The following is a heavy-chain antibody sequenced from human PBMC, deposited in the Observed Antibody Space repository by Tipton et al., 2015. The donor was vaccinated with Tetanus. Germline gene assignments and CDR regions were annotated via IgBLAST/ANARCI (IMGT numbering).Heavy chain of an antibody. D-gene: IGHD6-6*01. Sequence: TLSLTCTVSRGSISNYYWSWIRQPPGKGLEWIGYVSHTGSTNSNPSLTGRITISIDTSKNQFSLELTSVIAADPAVYYCARGVRYSGSSFHWFDTWGQGTLVTVSS. V-gene: IGHV4-59*13. CDR3: ARGVRYSGSSFHWFDT. J-gene: IGHJ5*02. CDR1: RGSISNYY. CDR2: VSHTGST.